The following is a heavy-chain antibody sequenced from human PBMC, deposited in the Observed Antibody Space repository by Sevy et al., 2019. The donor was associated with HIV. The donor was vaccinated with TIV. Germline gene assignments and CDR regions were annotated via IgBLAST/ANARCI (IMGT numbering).Heavy chain of an antibody. CDR2: IWYDGSDK. J-gene: IGHJ3*02. V-gene: IGHV3-33*01. D-gene: IGHD5-18*01. CDR3: AREVSDVDTARVDDAFDI. Sequence: GGSLRLSCAASGFTFGSYGMHWVRQAPGKGLEWVAVIWYDGSDKYYADSVKGRFTISRDNSKNTLYLHMKSLSAEDTAVYYCAREVSDVDTARVDDAFDIWGQGTMVTVSS. CDR1: GFTFGSYG.